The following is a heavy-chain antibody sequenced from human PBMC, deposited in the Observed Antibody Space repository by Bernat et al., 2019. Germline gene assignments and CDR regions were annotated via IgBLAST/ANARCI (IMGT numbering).Heavy chain of an antibody. Sequence: QVQLQESGPGLVKPSETLSLTCTVSGGSISSYYWSWIRQPPGKGLEWIGYIYYSGRTNYNPSLKSRVTISVDTSKNQFSLKLSSVTAADTAVYYCARSEMSIAARDLFDYWGQGTLVTVSS. CDR2: IYYSGRT. J-gene: IGHJ4*02. CDR1: GGSISSYY. CDR3: ARSEMSIAARDLFDY. D-gene: IGHD6-6*01. V-gene: IGHV4-59*01.